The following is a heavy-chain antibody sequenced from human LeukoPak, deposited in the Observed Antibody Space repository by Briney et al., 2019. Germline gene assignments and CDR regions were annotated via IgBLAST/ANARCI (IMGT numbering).Heavy chain of an antibody. CDR3: ARDAYYYGSGSYKNYYGMDV. V-gene: IGHV3-21*04. CDR1: GFTVSNNY. Sequence: PGGSLRLSCAASGFTVSNNYMNWVRQAPGKGLEWVSSISSSSYYIYYADSVKGRFTISRDNAKNSLYLQMNSLRAEDTAVYYCARDAYYYGSGSYKNYYGMDVWGQGTTVTVSS. J-gene: IGHJ6*02. D-gene: IGHD3-10*01. CDR2: ISSSSYYI.